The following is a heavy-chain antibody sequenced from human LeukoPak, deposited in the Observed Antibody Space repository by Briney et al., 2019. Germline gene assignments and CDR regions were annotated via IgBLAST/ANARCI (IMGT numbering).Heavy chain of an antibody. CDR1: GGSIRSSSYY. CDR3: ARHSSMSTVTIRA. J-gene: IGHJ5*02. D-gene: IGHD4-11*01. CDR2: IYHSGST. V-gene: IGHV4-39*01. Sequence: SETLSLTCTVPGGSIRSSSYYWGWIRQPPGKGLEWIGSIWIGSIYHSGSTYYNPSLKSRVTISVDTSKNQFSLKLSSVTAADTAVYYCARHSSMSTVTIRAWGQGTLVTVSS.